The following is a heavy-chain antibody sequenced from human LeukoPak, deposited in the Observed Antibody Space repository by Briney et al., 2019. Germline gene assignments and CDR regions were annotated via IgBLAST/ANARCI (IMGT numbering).Heavy chain of an antibody. V-gene: IGHV1-69*05. CDR2: IIPIFGTA. CDR1: GYTFTSYY. Sequence: SVKVSCKASGYTFTSYYMHWVRQAPGQGLEWMGRIIPIFGTANYAQKFQGRVTITTDESTSTAYMELSSLRSEDTAVYYCARSSPYGDYLFDYWGQGTLVTVSS. D-gene: IGHD4-17*01. J-gene: IGHJ4*02. CDR3: ARSSPYGDYLFDY.